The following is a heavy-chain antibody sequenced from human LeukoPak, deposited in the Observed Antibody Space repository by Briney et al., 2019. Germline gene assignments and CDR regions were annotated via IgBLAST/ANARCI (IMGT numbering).Heavy chain of an antibody. CDR1: GFTFSSYA. J-gene: IGHJ4*02. V-gene: IGHV3-23*01. CDR2: ISGSGGST. Sequence: GGSLRLSCAASGFTFSSYAMSWVRQAPGKWLEWVSAISGSGGSTYYADSVKGRFTISRDNSKNTLYLQMNSLRAEDTAVYYCAKATIVVVVAATYFDYWGQGTLVTVSP. CDR3: AKATIVVVVAATYFDY. D-gene: IGHD2-15*01.